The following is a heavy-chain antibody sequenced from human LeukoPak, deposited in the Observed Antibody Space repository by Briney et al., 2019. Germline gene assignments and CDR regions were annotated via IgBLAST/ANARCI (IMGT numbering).Heavy chain of an antibody. V-gene: IGHV3-11*01. D-gene: IGHD6-13*01. CDR1: GFTFSDYY. CDR3: ARSSSWTHYYYYGMDV. CDR2: ISSSGSTI. Sequence: GGSLRLSCAASGFTFSDYYLSWIRQAPGKGLEWVSYISSSGSTIYYADSVKGRFTISRDNAKNSLYLQMNSLRAEDTAVYYCARSSSWTHYYYYGMDVWGQGTTVTVSS. J-gene: IGHJ6*02.